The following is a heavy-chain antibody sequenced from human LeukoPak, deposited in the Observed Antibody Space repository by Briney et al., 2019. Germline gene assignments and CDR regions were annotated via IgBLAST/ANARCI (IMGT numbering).Heavy chain of an antibody. CDR2: IRYNGNNQ. CDR1: GFTFNNYG. D-gene: IGHD6-19*01. Sequence: GGSLRLSCAASGFTFNNYGMHWVRQAPGKGLEWVAFIRYNGNNQYYADSVKGRFTISRDNSKNTLYPQMNSLRAEDTAVYYCARFYSSGFNWFDPWGQGTLVTVSS. V-gene: IGHV3-30*02. J-gene: IGHJ5*02. CDR3: ARFYSSGFNWFDP.